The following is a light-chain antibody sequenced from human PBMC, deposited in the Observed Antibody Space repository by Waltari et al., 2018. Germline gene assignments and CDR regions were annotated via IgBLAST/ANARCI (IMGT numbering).Light chain of an antibody. CDR1: QGVSSK. Sequence: EIVMTQSPATLSVSPGERATLSCRASQGVSSKLAWFQQKPGQPPRLLLYDTSVRAAGIPARFSGSGSGTELTLTISSLQSDDFAVYYCQQYNNWPPWTFGQGTKVEIK. J-gene: IGKJ1*01. V-gene: IGKV3-15*01. CDR2: DTS. CDR3: QQYNNWPPWT.